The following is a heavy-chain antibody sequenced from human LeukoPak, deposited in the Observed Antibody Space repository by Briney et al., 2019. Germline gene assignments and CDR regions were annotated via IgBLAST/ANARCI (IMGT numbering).Heavy chain of an antibody. CDR3: VRGTQIFDF. CDR1: GFTFSSSW. Sequence: GGSLRLSCAASGFTFSSSWMHWVRQAPRKGLVWVSRIASDGSDTRYADSVKGRFTISRDNANDTLYLQMNSLRAEDTAVYYCVRGTQIFDFWGQGTLVTVSS. V-gene: IGHV3-74*01. J-gene: IGHJ4*02. D-gene: IGHD2-2*01. CDR2: IASDGSDT.